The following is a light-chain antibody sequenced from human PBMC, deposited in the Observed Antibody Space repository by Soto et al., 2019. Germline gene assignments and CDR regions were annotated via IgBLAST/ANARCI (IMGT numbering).Light chain of an antibody. J-gene: IGKJ4*01. V-gene: IGKV1-5*03. CDR2: KAS. CDR3: QQYHSYPLT. CDR1: QNVENY. Sequence: DIQMTQSPSTLSASVGDRVTITCRASQNVENYLAWYQQKPGKAPKLLIYKASGLESGVPSRFGGSGYGTEFTLTISNLQPEDFATYYCQQYHSYPLTFGGGAKVDIK.